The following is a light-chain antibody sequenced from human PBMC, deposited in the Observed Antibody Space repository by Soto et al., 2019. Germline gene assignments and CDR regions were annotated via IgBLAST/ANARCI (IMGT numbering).Light chain of an antibody. Sequence: EIVLTQSPGTLSLSPGERATLSCRASQSVSSSYLAWYQQKPGQAPRLLIYGASSRATGIPDRFSGSGSGTDFTLTISRLEPEDFAVYYCQVHTFGQGTKLEIK. V-gene: IGKV3-20*01. CDR3: QVHT. J-gene: IGKJ2*01. CDR1: QSVSSSY. CDR2: GAS.